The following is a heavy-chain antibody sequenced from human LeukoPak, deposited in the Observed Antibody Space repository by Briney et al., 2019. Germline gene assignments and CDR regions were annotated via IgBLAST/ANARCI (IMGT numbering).Heavy chain of an antibody. CDR1: GGSISSGGYY. CDR3: AREDSSGYPRVDAFDI. V-gene: IGHV4-30-2*01. Sequence: SQTLSLTCTVSGGSISSGGYYWSWIRQPPGKGLEWIGYIYHSGSTYYNPSLKSRVTISVDRSKNQFSLKLSSVTAADTAVYYCAREDSSGYPRVDAFDIWGQGTMVTVSS. D-gene: IGHD3-22*01. J-gene: IGHJ3*02. CDR2: IYHSGST.